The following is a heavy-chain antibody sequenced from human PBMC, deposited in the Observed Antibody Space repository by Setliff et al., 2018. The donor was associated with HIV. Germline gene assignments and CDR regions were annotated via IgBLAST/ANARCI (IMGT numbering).Heavy chain of an antibody. V-gene: IGHV4-61*02. CDR3: AREEGGSSGYYYHYYYYMDV. D-gene: IGHD3-22*01. J-gene: IGHJ6*03. Sequence: PSETLSLTCTVSGVSISSASYYWSWIRQPAGKGLEWIGRIYTSGSTNYNPSLKSRVTMSVDTSKNQFSLKLSSVTAADTAVYYCAREEGGSSGYYYHYYYYMDVWGKGTTVTVSS. CDR2: IYTSGST. CDR1: GVSISSASYY.